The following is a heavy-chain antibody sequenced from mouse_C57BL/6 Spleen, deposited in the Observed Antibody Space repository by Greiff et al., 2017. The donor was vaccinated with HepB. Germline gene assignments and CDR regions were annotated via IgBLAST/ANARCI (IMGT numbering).Heavy chain of an antibody. J-gene: IGHJ2*01. Sequence: QVQLQQPGAELVMPGASVKLSCKASGYTFTSYWMHWVKQRPGQGLEWIGEIDPSDSYTNYNQKFKGKSTLTVDKSSSTAYMQLSSLTSEDSAVYYCALIYYYGSSLDYWGQGTTLTVSS. D-gene: IGHD1-1*01. CDR1: GYTFTSYW. CDR3: ALIYYYGSSLDY. V-gene: IGHV1-69*01. CDR2: IDPSDSYT.